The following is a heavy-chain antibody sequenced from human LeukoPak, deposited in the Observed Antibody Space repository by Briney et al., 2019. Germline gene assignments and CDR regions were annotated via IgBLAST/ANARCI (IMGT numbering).Heavy chain of an antibody. J-gene: IGHJ4*02. CDR3: GKTTTGYSSAQKPAWPVDY. Sequence: PGGSLRLSCEASGFTFGSYGMYWVRQAPGKGLEWVAGIFGSGGSAHYADSAKGRFTISRDNSKNTVYLQINSLRAEDTAVYYCGKTTTGYSSAQKPAWPVDYWGQGTLVTVSS. CDR2: IFGSGGSA. D-gene: IGHD6-19*01. V-gene: IGHV3-23*01. CDR1: GFTFGSYG.